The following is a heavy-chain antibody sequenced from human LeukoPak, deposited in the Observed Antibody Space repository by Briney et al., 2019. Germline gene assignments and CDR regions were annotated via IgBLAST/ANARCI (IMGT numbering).Heavy chain of an antibody. J-gene: IGHJ4*02. CDR1: GFTFSDYY. CDR3: AKDYCTNGVCFFDF. D-gene: IGHD2-8*01. V-gene: IGHV3-11*01. CDR2: ISSSGSTI. Sequence: PGGSLRLSCAASGFTFSDYYMSWIRQAPGKGLEWVSYISSSGSTIYYADSVKGRFTISRDNAKNSLYLQMNSLRAEDTAVYYCAKDYCTNGVCFFDFWGRGTLVTVSS.